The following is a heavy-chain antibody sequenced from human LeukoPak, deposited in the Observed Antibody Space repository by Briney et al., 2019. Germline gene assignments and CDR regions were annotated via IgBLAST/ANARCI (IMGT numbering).Heavy chain of an antibody. J-gene: IGHJ3*02. V-gene: IGHV4-4*07. CDR1: GGSISNYY. CDR3: ASVRRLGGVFAFDI. D-gene: IGHD3-16*01. Sequence: SETLSLTCTVSGGSISNYYWSWIRQPAGRGLDWIGRVFTSGSPNYNPSLKSRVTMSVDTSKNQFSLKLSSVTAADTAVYCCASVRRLGGVFAFDIWGQETGVSVSS. CDR2: VFTSGSP.